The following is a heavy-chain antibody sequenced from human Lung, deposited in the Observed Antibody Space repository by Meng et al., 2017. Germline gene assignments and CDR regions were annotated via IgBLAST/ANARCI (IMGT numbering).Heavy chain of an antibody. CDR1: GGSLGDYY. J-gene: IGHJ4*02. CDR2: INHSGST. Sequence: QVPLQAGGPGLLNPSETLSLTCVVSGGSLGDYYWSWIRQPPGKGLEWIGEINHSGSTNYNPSLESRATISVDTSQNNLSLKLSSVTAADSAVYYCARGPTTMAHDFDYWGQGTLVTVSS. D-gene: IGHD4-11*01. CDR3: ARGPTTMAHDFDY. V-gene: IGHV4-34*01.